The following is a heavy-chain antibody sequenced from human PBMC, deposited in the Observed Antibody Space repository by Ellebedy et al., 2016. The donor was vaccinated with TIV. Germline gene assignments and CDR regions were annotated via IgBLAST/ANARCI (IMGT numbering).Heavy chain of an antibody. V-gene: IGHV1-46*01. D-gene: IGHD5-18*01. Sequence: AASVNVSCKASGYSFSNYYIHWVRQAPGQGLEWMGIINPNDDTKAYAQNFQGRVTVTRDTSTSTVYMELSSLRSEDTAVYYCARGRGYSYDVCDIWGQGTMVTVSS. CDR3: ARGRGYSYDVCDI. CDR1: GYSFSNYY. CDR2: INPNDDTK. J-gene: IGHJ3*02.